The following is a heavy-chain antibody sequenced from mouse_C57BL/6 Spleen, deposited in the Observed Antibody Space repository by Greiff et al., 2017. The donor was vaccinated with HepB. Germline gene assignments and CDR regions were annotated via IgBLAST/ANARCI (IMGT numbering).Heavy chain of an antibody. CDR1: GFSLTSYA. D-gene: IGHD1-1*01. CDR2: IWTGGGT. CDR3: ARGNYGSSLWFAY. J-gene: IGHJ3*01. V-gene: IGHV2-9-1*01. Sequence: VQLVESGPGLVAPSQSLSITCTVSGFSLTSYAISWVRQPPGKGLEWLGLIWTGGGTNYNSALKSRLSISKDNSKSQVFLKMNSLQTDDTARYYCARGNYGSSLWFAYWGQGTLVTVSA.